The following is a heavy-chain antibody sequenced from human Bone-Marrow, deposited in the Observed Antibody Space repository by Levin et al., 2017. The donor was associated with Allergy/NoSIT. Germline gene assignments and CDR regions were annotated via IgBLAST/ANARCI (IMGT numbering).Heavy chain of an antibody. V-gene: IGHV1-69*04. CDR3: ARSGGIRGFMIDY. D-gene: IGHD3-10*01. CDR1: GGTFSSYA. Sequence: GASVKVSCKASGGTFSSYAISWVRQAPGQGLEWMGRIIPILGIANYAQKFQGRVTITADKSTSTAYMELSSLRSEDTAVYYCARSGGIRGFMIDYWGQGTLVTVSS. J-gene: IGHJ4*02. CDR2: IIPILGIA.